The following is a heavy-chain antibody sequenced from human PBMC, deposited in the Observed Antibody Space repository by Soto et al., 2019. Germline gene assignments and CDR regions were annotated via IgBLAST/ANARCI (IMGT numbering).Heavy chain of an antibody. J-gene: IGHJ2*01. CDR3: ARGSGIPGQFWYFDI. CDR1: GYTFSNYF. V-gene: IGHV1-2*02. CDR2: VNPKRGGT. Sequence: QVQLVQSGAELKMPGASVRVSCKTYGYTFSNYFLHWLRQAPGQGPEWLGFVNPKRGGTEYAPKFQGRITMTMDTSINTVYLELTRLTPDDTAMYYCARGSGIPGQFWYFDICGRGTLVTVSS.